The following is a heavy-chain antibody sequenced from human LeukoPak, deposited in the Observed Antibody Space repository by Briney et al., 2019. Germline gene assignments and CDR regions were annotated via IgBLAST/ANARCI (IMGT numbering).Heavy chain of an antibody. CDR3: AELGITMIGGV. J-gene: IGHJ6*04. CDR2: FYSGGNT. CDR1: GFTVSSNY. V-gene: IGHV3-66*01. D-gene: IGHD3-10*02. Sequence: PGGSLRLSCAASGFTVSSNYMTWVRQAPGKGLEWVSVFYSGGNTYYADSVKGRFTISRDNAKNSLYLQMNSLRAEDTAVYYCAELGITMIGGVWGKGTTVTISS.